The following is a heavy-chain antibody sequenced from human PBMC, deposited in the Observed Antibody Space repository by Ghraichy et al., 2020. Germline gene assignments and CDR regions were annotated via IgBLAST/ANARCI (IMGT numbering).Heavy chain of an antibody. D-gene: IGHD3-3*01. CDR1: GFTFSSYA. J-gene: IGHJ4*02. CDR3: ASFWIPTKPFDY. CDR2: ISGSGGST. Sequence: LSLTCAASGFTFSSYAMSWVRQAPGKGLEWVSAISGSGGSTYYADSVKGRFTISRDNSKNTLYLQMNSLRAEDTAVYYCASFWIPTKPFDYWGQGTLVTVSS. V-gene: IGHV3-23*01.